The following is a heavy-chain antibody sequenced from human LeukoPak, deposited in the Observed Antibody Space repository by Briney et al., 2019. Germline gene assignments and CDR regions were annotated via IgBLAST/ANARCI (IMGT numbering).Heavy chain of an antibody. V-gene: IGHV3-30*18. CDR2: ISYDGSNK. Sequence: PGGSLRLSCAASGFTFSSYGMHWVRQAPGKGLEWVAVISYDGSNKYYADSVKGRFTISRDNSKNTLYQQMNSLRAEDTAVYYCAKDVNYYGSGSFDYWGQGTLVTVSS. CDR3: AKDVNYYGSGSFDY. D-gene: IGHD3-10*01. CDR1: GFTFSSYG. J-gene: IGHJ4*02.